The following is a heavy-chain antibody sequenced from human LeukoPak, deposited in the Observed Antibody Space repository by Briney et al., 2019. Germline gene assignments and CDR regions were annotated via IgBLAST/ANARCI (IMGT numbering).Heavy chain of an antibody. J-gene: IGHJ6*03. CDR1: GYTFTGYY. CDR3: ARDRYSDYCYYMDV. V-gene: IGHV1-2*02. Sequence: ASVKVSCKASGYTFTGYYMHWVRQAPGQGLEWMGWINPNSGGTNYAQKFQGRVTMTRDTSISTAYMELSRLRSDDTAVYYCARDRYSDYCYYMDVWGKGTTVTVSS. CDR2: INPNSGGT. D-gene: IGHD1-1*01.